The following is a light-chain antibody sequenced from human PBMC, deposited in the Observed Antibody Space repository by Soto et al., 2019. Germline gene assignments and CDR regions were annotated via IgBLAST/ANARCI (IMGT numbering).Light chain of an antibody. CDR3: QSADSSGTWM. J-gene: IGLJ3*02. Sequence: SYELTQPPSVSVSPGQTARITCSGDALPKQYAYWYQQKPGQAPVLVIYKDIERPSGIPERFSGSSSGTTVTLTISGVQAEDEADYYCQSADSSGTWMFGGGTKLTVL. CDR2: KDI. CDR1: ALPKQY. V-gene: IGLV3-25*02.